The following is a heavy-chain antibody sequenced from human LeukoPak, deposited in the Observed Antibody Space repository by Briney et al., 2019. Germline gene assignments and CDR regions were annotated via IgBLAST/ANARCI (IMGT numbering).Heavy chain of an antibody. Sequence: GMSLRLSCAASGFTFSAYSMHWVRQAPGKGLGWVAIISYDGNIKYQADSVKGRFTISRDDSKNTLYLQMNSLRAEDTAVYYCARDRSANSRVYYFDYWGQGTLVTVSS. V-gene: IGHV3-30-3*01. CDR2: ISYDGNIK. J-gene: IGHJ4*02. CDR1: GFTFSAYS. CDR3: ARDRSANSRVYYFDY. D-gene: IGHD4/OR15-4a*01.